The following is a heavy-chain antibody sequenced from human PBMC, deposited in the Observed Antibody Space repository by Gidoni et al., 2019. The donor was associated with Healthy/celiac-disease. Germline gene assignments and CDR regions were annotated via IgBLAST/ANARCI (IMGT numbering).Heavy chain of an antibody. CDR3: AKGTPDYYDSSGAPQQFDP. D-gene: IGHD3-22*01. J-gene: IGHJ5*02. CDR2: ISGSGGST. CDR1: GFTFSSYA. V-gene: IGHV3-23*01. Sequence: EVQLLESGGGLVQPGGSLRLSCAASGFTFSSYAMSWVRQAPGKGLEWVSAISGSGGSTYYADSVKGRFTISRDNSKNTLYLQMNSLRAEDTAVYYCAKGTPDYYDSSGAPQQFDPWGQGTLVTVSS.